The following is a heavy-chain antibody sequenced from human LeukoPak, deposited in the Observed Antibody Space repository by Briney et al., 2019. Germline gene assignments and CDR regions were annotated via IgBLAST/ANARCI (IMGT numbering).Heavy chain of an antibody. CDR1: GFTFSSYS. CDR3: ASSFLSTAAAATDY. Sequence: GGSLRLSCAASGFTFSSYSMNWVRQAPGKGLEWVSSISSSSSYIYYADSVEGRFTISRDNAKNSLYLQMNSLRAEDTAVYYCASSFLSTAAAATDYWGRGTVITVS. D-gene: IGHD6-13*01. J-gene: IGHJ4*02. CDR2: ISSSSSYI. V-gene: IGHV3-21*01.